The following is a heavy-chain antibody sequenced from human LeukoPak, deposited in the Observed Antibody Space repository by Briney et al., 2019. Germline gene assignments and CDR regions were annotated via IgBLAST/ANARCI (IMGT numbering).Heavy chain of an antibody. D-gene: IGHD4-17*01. CDR2: IYYSGST. V-gene: IGHV4-39*01. CDR1: GGSISSSSYY. Sequence: SETLSLTCTVSGGSISSSSYYWGWIRQPPGKGLEWIGSIYYSGSTYYNPSLKSRVTISVDTSKNQFSLKLSPVTAADTAVYYCATTNYGDEDYWGQGTLVTVSS. J-gene: IGHJ4*02. CDR3: ATTNYGDEDY.